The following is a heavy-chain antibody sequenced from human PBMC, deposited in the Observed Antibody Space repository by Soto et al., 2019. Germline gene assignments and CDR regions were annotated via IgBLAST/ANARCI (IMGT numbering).Heavy chain of an antibody. Sequence: QVQLVQSGAEVKKPGASVKVSCKASGYTFTTYSMHWVRQAPGQGLEWMGIISPDGGRTSYAQKLQGGLTVSRATSPATGYMEQSSRRSEDTAVYYCATRDPGHYWGQGALVTVSS. CDR3: ATRDPGHY. V-gene: IGHV1-46*01. J-gene: IGHJ4*02. CDR2: ISPDGGRT. CDR1: GYTFTTYS.